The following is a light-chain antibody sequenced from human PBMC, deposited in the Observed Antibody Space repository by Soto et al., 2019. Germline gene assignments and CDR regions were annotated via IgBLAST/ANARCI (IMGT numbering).Light chain of an antibody. J-gene: IGKJ4*01. Sequence: DIQMTQSPSSLSASVGDRVTITCRASQGISNYLAWYQQKPGKVPKVLIYDASTLQPGVPSRFSGSGSGTDFTLTISSLQPEDVATYYCQKYNSALTFGGGTKVEIK. CDR2: DAS. CDR3: QKYNSALT. CDR1: QGISNY. V-gene: IGKV1-27*01.